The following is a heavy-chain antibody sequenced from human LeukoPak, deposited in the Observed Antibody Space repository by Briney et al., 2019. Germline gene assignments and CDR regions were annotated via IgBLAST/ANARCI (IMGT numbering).Heavy chain of an antibody. CDR1: GLPHCKAL. CDR3: TTEREVRGVPYGY. D-gene: IGHD3-10*01. Sequence: GGPLTHLCALSGLPHCKALVMCPPEAPGRAREGFGRIKSKTDGGTTDYAAPRKGRFTISRDDSKNTLYLQMNSLKTEDTAVYYCTTEREVRGVPYGYWGQGTLVTVSS. J-gene: IGHJ4*02. CDR2: IKSKTDGGTT. V-gene: IGHV3-15*01.